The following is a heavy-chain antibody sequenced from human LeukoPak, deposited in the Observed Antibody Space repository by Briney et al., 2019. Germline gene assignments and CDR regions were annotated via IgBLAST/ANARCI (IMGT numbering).Heavy chain of an antibody. CDR2: FDPEDGET. D-gene: IGHD6-13*01. CDR3: AMTGYSSSWYPYY. V-gene: IGHV1-24*01. CDR1: GYTLTELS. J-gene: IGHJ4*02. Sequence: ASVKVSCKVSGYTLTELSMHWVRQAPGKGLEWMGGFDPEDGETIYAQKFQGRVTMTEDTSTDTAYMELSSPRSEDTAVYYCAMTGYSSSWYPYYWGQGTLVTVSS.